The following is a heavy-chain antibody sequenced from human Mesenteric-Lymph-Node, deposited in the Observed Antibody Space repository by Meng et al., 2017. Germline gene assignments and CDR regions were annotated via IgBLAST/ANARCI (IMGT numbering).Heavy chain of an antibody. Sequence: GESLKISCAASGFTVSDNYMSWVRQAPGQGLGWVSIIYGAGSTYYADSVKGRFTISRHNSKNTLYLQMNSLRAEDTAVYYCATIVGANTGFDYWGQGTLVTVSS. CDR2: IYGAGST. CDR1: GFTVSDNY. V-gene: IGHV3-53*04. CDR3: ATIVGANTGFDY. J-gene: IGHJ4*02. D-gene: IGHD1-26*01.